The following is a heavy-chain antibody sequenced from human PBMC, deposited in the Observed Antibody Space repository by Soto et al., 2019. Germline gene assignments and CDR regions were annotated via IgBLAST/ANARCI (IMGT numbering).Heavy chain of an antibody. J-gene: IGHJ4*02. CDR3: AREGK. CDR1: GFTFNGFW. Sequence: EVQLVESGGYLVQPGGSLRLSCAASGFTFNGFWMSWVRQAPGKGLEWVANINPNGSAKKYVDSVEGRFTISRDNAKNSLDVYMTSLRVEDTAIYYCAREGKWGQGTLVAVSS. CDR2: INPNGSAK. V-gene: IGHV3-7*01.